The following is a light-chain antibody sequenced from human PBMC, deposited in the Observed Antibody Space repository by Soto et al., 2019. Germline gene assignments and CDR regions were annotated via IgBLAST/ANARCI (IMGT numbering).Light chain of an antibody. CDR3: QQRGTSIT. J-gene: IGKJ5*01. Sequence: IVLTQSPATLSLWPGETAVLSCRASQTVNTYLSWYQQRPGQAPRLLIYDASKRVPGIPARFSGSGSGTDFTLTISSLEPEDVARYHCQQRGTSITFGQGTRLEIE. V-gene: IGKV3-11*01. CDR2: DAS. CDR1: QTVNTY.